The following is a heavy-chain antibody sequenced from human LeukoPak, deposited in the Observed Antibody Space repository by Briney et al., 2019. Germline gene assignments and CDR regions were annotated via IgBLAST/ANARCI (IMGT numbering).Heavy chain of an antibody. J-gene: IGHJ4*02. CDR2: ISSSGSTI. Sequence: GGSLRLSCAASGFTFSSYEMNWVRHAPGKGLEWVSYISSSGSTIYYADSVKGRFTISRDNAKNSLYLQMNSLRAEDTAVYYCARVRYSYGSKYFDYWGQGTLVTVSS. V-gene: IGHV3-48*03. CDR1: GFTFSSYE. D-gene: IGHD5-18*01. CDR3: ARVRYSYGSKYFDY.